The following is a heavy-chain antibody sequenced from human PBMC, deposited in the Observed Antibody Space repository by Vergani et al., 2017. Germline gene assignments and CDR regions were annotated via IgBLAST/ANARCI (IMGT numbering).Heavy chain of an antibody. CDR3: ASARKYCRSTSCSGYYFDY. J-gene: IGHJ4*02. V-gene: IGHV3-53*01. CDR2: IYSGGST. Sequence: EVQLLESGGGLIQPGGSLRLSCAASGFTVSSNYMSWVRQAPGKGLEWVSVIYSGGSTYYADSVKGRFTISRDNSKNTLYLQMNSLRAEDTAVYYCASARKYCRSTSCSGYYFDYWGQGTLVTVSS. D-gene: IGHD2-2*01. CDR1: GFTVSSNY.